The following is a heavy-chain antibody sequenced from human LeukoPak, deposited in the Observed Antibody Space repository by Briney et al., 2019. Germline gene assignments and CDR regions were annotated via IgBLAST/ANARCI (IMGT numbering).Heavy chain of an antibody. CDR1: GFTFSSYS. V-gene: IGHV3-21*01. Sequence: GGSLRLSCAASGFTFSSYSMNWVRQAPGKGLEWVSSISSSSSYIYYADSVKGRFTISRDNAKNSLYLQMNSLRAEDTAVYYCATAAAGNGDFDYWGQGTLVTVSS. CDR2: ISSSSSYI. CDR3: ATAAAGNGDFDY. D-gene: IGHD6-13*01. J-gene: IGHJ4*02.